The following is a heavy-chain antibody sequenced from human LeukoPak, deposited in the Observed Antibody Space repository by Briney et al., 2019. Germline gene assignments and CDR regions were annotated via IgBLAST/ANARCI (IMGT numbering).Heavy chain of an antibody. CDR3: ARHLYCGGDCYSGRNHYYGLDV. D-gene: IGHD2-21*02. V-gene: IGHV4-59*08. CDR2: MYYTGRP. J-gene: IGHJ6*02. Sequence: PSETLSLTCTVSDGSISDYCWSWIRQPPAKGIGWIGYMYYTGRPTYNPSLKSRVSISVDTSKRQFSLKLRSVTAADTAVYYCARHLYCGGDCYSGRNHYYGLDVWGQGTTVTVSS. CDR1: DGSISDYC.